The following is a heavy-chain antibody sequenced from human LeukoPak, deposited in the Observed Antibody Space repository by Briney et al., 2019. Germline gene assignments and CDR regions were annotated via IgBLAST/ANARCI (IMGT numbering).Heavy chain of an antibody. V-gene: IGHV4-59*01. D-gene: IGHD3-22*01. CDR3: ASYSYYYDSSGYFDY. CDR2: IYYSGST. Sequence: SETLSLTCTVSGGSISSYYWSWIRQPPGKGLEWIGYIYYSGSTNYNPSLKSRVTISVDTSKNQFSLKLGSVTAADTAVYYCASYSYYYDSSGYFDYWGQGTLVTVSS. CDR1: GGSISSYY. J-gene: IGHJ4*02.